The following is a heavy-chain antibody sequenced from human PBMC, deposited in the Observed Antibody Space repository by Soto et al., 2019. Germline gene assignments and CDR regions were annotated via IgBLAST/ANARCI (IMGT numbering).Heavy chain of an antibody. CDR2: IYPSDSDT. V-gene: IGHV5-51*01. CDR1: GYNFAGYW. D-gene: IGHD3-3*01. Sequence: GESLKISCKGSGYNFAGYWIAWVRQMPGKGLELMGIIYPSDSDTSYRPSFQGQVTISADKSISSAYLQWSSLRASDTAMYYCAREGVSTRTFDYWGQGTPVTGS. J-gene: IGHJ4*02. CDR3: AREGVSTRTFDY.